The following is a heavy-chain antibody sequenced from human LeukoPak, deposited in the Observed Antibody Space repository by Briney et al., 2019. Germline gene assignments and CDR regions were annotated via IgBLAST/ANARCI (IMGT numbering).Heavy chain of an antibody. CDR1: GGTFSSYA. V-gene: IGHV1-69*13. CDR3: ARGLEWTEYYYYYGMDV. Sequence: ASVKVSCKASGGTFSSYAISWVRQAPGQGLEWMGGIIPIFGTANYAQKFQGRVTITADESTSTAYMELGSLRSEDTAVYYCARGLEWTEYYYYYGMDVWGQGTTVTVS. D-gene: IGHD3-3*01. CDR2: IIPIFGTA. J-gene: IGHJ6*02.